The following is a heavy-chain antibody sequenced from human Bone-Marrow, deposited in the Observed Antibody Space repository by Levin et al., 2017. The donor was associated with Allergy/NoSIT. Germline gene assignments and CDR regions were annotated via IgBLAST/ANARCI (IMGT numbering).Heavy chain of an antibody. CDR2: ISGNGDST. Sequence: GESLKISCAASGFTFSSYAMSWVRQAPGKGLEWVSVISGNGDSTYYADSVKGRFTISRDNSKNTLYLQMNSLRAEDTAVYYCAKESWTGFDYWGQGTLVTVSS. J-gene: IGHJ4*02. CDR1: GFTFSSYA. D-gene: IGHD3/OR15-3a*01. V-gene: IGHV3-23*01. CDR3: AKESWTGFDY.